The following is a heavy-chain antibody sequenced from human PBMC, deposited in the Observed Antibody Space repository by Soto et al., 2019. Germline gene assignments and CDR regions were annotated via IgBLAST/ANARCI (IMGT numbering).Heavy chain of an antibody. CDR1: GFTFDDYA. J-gene: IGHJ4*02. V-gene: IGHV3-9*01. Sequence: GGSLRLSCAASGFTFDDYAMHWVRQAPGKGLEWVSGISWNSGSIGYADSVKGRFTISRDNAKNSLYLQMNSLRAEDTALYYCAKDSGGYYGSGSYSTFDYWGQGTLVTVSS. D-gene: IGHD3-10*01. CDR3: AKDSGGYYGSGSYSTFDY. CDR2: ISWNSGSI.